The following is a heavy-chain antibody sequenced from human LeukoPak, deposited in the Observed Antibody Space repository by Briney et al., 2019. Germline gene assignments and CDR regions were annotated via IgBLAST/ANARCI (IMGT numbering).Heavy chain of an antibody. Sequence: TSETLSLTCTVSGGSISSYYWSWIRQPPGKGLEWIAYIYYSGSTNYNPSLKSRVTISVDTSKNRFSLKLSSVTAADTAVYYCARGVEEMATTRFDYWGQGILVTVSS. J-gene: IGHJ4*02. CDR1: GGSISSYY. CDR2: IYYSGST. V-gene: IGHV4-59*01. CDR3: ARGVEEMATTRFDY. D-gene: IGHD5-24*01.